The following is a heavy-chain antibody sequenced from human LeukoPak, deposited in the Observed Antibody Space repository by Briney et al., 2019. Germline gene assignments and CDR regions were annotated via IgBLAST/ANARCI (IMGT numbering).Heavy chain of an antibody. CDR2: IYYSGST. J-gene: IGHJ3*02. CDR3: ARRGYSSGPEDAFDI. Sequence: PSETLSLTCTVSGGSISSSSYYWGWIRQPPGKGLEWIGNIYYSGSTYYNPSLKSRVTISVDTSKNQFSLKLNSVTAADTAVYYCARRGYSSGPEDAFDIWGQGTMVTVSS. V-gene: IGHV4-39*01. CDR1: GGSISSSSYY. D-gene: IGHD6-19*01.